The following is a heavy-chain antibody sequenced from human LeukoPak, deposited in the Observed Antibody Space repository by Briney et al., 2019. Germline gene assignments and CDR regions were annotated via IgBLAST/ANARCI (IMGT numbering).Heavy chain of an antibody. Sequence: RPSETLPLTCAVYGVSFSGYYWSWIRQPPGKGLEWIGEINHSGSTNYNPSLKSRVTISVDTSKNQFSLKLSSVTAADTAVYYCARVRGGTSSYYYYYGMDVWGQGTTVTVSS. J-gene: IGHJ6*02. CDR2: INHSGST. D-gene: IGHD4-23*01. CDR3: ARVRGGTSSYYYYYGMDV. CDR1: GVSFSGYY. V-gene: IGHV4-34*01.